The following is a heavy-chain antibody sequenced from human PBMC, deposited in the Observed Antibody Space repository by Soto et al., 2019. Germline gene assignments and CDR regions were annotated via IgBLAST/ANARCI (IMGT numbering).Heavy chain of an antibody. V-gene: IGHV3-15*01. J-gene: IGHJ6*02. CDR1: GLTFSNVY. D-gene: IGHD3-10*01. CDR2: IRDDGST. CDR3: TTEGIAYERWYYMGMDV. Sequence: EVQLVESGGRLEKPGGSLRLSCAVSGLTFSNVYMAWVRQAPGKGLEWIGRIRDDGSTDYTAPVKGRFIISRDNSKNTVYLHMNSLQTDDTARYYCTTEGIAYERWYYMGMDVWGLGTTVTVSS.